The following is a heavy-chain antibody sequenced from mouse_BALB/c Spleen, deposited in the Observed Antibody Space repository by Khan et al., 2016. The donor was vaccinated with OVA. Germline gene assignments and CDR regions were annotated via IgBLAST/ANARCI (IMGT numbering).Heavy chain of an antibody. D-gene: IGHD2-14*01. Sequence: QVQLKQSGPGLVAPSQTLSITCTVSGFSLSSYNIHWVHQSPGQGLEWLGMIWAAGGTDYNSTLISRLSISKDNSTSQVSLKMNSLQTDDTAMYYSDRAYYRYDGYYAMDYWGQGTSVTVSS. J-gene: IGHJ4*01. V-gene: IGHV2-6-4*01. CDR1: GFSLSSYN. CDR3: DRAYYRYDGYYAMDY. CDR2: IWAAGGT.